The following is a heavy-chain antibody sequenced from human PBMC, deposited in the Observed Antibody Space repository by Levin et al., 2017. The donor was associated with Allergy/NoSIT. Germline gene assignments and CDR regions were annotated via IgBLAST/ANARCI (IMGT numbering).Heavy chain of an antibody. CDR2: IWYDGSNK. J-gene: IGHJ6*03. D-gene: IGHD6-13*01. V-gene: IGHV3-33*08. Sequence: PGGSLRLSCAASGFQFSLYGMHWVRQAPGKGLEWVALIWYDGSNKYYAASVKVLFTISSDNPTTKLYLQVNSLRAEDTAVYYCARGAADGTYHYYDYMDVWGKGTTVTVSS. CDR1: GFQFSLYG. CDR3: ARGAADGTYHYYDYMDV.